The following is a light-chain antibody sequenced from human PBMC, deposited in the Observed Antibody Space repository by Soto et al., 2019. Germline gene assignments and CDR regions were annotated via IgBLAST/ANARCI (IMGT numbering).Light chain of an antibody. CDR1: QSISSF. CDR2: TAS. CDR3: QQSYTTPLT. J-gene: IGKJ4*01. V-gene: IGKV1-39*01. Sequence: DKHMTQSPSSLSASIGDRVTITCRASQSISSFLNWYQQKPGKAPKLLIYTASTLQSGVPSRFSGSGSGTDFTLTISSLQPEDFASYYCQQSYTTPLTFGGGTKVDIK.